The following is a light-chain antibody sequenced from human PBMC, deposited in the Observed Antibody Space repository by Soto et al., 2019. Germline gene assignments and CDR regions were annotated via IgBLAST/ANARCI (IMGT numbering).Light chain of an antibody. J-gene: IGLJ3*02. Sequence: QSVLTQPASVSGSPGQSITISCTGTSSDVGSYNLVSWYQQHPGKAPKLMIYEGSKRPSGVSNRFSGSKSGNTASLTISGLQAEDEADYHCCSYAGNSTRVFGGGTKLTVL. V-gene: IGLV2-23*01. CDR3: CSYAGNSTRV. CDR1: SSDVGSYNL. CDR2: EGS.